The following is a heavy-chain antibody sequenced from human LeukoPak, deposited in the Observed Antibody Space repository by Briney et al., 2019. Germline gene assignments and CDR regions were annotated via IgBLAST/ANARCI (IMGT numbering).Heavy chain of an antibody. D-gene: IGHD1-14*01. V-gene: IGHV3-7*01. J-gene: IGHJ4*02. Sequence: GGSLRLSCVASGFTFSSCCMIWVRQAPGKGLEWVANIKRDGSEKYYVDSVKGRFTISRDNAKNSLYLQMNSLRADDTAVYYCARANSLGSWGQGTLVTVSS. CDR1: GFTFSSCC. CDR3: ARANSLGS. CDR2: IKRDGSEK.